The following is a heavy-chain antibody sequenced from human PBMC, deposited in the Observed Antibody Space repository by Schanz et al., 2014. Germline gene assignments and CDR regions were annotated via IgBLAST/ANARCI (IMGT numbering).Heavy chain of an antibody. CDR1: GFTFSSYS. D-gene: IGHD2-8*01. Sequence: VFLVESGGGLVQPGGSLRLSCAVSGFTFSSYSMHWVRQAPGKGLEWVALISYDGTIKVHADSVKGRFTISRDNAKNSLYLQMNSLRHDDTAFYYCARAPGANASPYYFDYWGQGSLVTVSS. V-gene: IGHV3-30*04. CDR3: ARAPGANASPYYFDY. CDR2: ISYDGTIK. J-gene: IGHJ4*02.